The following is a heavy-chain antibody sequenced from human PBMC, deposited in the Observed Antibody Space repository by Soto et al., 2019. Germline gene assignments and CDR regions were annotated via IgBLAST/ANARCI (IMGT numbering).Heavy chain of an antibody. V-gene: IGHV3-23*01. CDR1: GFTFSSYA. CDR3: ARRGSGSYYDY. CDR2: ISGSGGSI. J-gene: IGHJ4*02. Sequence: EVQLLESGGGLVQPGGSLRLSCAASGFTFSSYAMRWVRQAPGKGLEWVSAISGSGGSIYYADSVKGRFTISRDNSKKPLYLKMNRLRAEDTAVYYGARRGSGSYYDYWGQGTLVTVSS. D-gene: IGHD1-26*01.